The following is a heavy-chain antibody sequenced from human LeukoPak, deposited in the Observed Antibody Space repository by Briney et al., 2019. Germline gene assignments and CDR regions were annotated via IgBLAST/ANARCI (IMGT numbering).Heavy chain of an antibody. D-gene: IGHD6-19*01. J-gene: IGHJ4*02. V-gene: IGHV3-53*01. CDR2: IYSGGST. CDR3: ARGGWGTYDPGNLDF. CDR1: GFNVSRNY. Sequence: GESLKISCAASGFNVSRNYMNWVRQAPGKGLEWVSVIYSGGSTYYADSVKGRFTISRDISKNTLYLQINSLRAEGTALYYCARGGWGTYDPGNLDFWGQGTLVTVSS.